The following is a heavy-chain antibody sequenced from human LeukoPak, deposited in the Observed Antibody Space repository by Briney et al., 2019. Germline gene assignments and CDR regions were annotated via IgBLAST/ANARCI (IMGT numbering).Heavy chain of an antibody. J-gene: IGHJ4*02. CDR2: IYYSGST. V-gene: IGHV4-39*07. D-gene: IGHD6-19*01. Sequence: SETLSLTCTVSGGSISSSSYYWGWIRQPPGKGLEWIGSIYYSGSTYYNPSLKSRVTISVDTSKNQFSLKLSSVTAADTAVYYCARVAEVAGTFSYYFDYWGQGTLVTVSS. CDR1: GGSISSSSYY. CDR3: ARVAEVAGTFSYYFDY.